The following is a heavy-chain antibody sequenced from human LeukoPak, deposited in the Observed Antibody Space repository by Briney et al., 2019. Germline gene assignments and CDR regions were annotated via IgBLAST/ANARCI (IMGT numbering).Heavy chain of an antibody. J-gene: IGHJ6*03. CDR1: GIIFSSYG. Sequence: VGSLRLSCAASGIIFSSYGMHWVRQAPGKGLEWVAFIRYDGSIKYYADSVKGRFTISRDNSKNTLYLQMNSLRGEDTAVYYCAKDARRVRDIGVVFGRGRGYMDVWGKGTTATVSS. CDR3: AKDARRVRDIGVVFGRGRGYMDV. D-gene: IGHD2-15*01. CDR2: IRYDGSIK. V-gene: IGHV3-30*02.